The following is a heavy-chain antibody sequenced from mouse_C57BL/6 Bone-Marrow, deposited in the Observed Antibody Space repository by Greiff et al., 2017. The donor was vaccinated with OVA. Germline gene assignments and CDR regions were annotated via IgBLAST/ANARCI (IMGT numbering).Heavy chain of an antibody. CDR3: ARWLSLFDY. J-gene: IGHJ2*01. D-gene: IGHD2-2*01. CDR2: IDPSDSYT. V-gene: IGHV1-59*01. CDR1: GYTFTSYW. Sequence: QVQLKQPGAELVRPGTSVKLSCKASGYTFTSYWMHWVKQRPGQGLEWIGVIDPSDSYTNYNQKFKGKATLTVDTSSSTAYMQLSSLTSEDSAVYYCARWLSLFDYWGQGTTLTVSS.